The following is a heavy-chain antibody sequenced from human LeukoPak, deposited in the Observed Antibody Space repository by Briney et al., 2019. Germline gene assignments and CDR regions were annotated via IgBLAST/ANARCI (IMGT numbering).Heavy chain of an antibody. Sequence: GGSLRLSCADSGFTFSIYAMSWVRQAPGKGLEWVSAISSGGGTTYYADSVKGRLTISRDKSKNTLYLQMNSLRAEDTAVYYCAKGYYYGSGSFRWFDPWGQGTLVTVSS. V-gene: IGHV3-23*01. CDR1: GFTFSIYA. CDR3: AKGYYYGSGSFRWFDP. D-gene: IGHD3-10*01. J-gene: IGHJ5*02. CDR2: ISSGGGTT.